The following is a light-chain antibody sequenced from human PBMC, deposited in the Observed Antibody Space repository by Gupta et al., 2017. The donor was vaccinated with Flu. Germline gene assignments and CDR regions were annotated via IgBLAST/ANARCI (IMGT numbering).Light chain of an antibody. CDR3: QQYENWPPGYT. J-gene: IGKJ2*01. Sequence: EVVMTLSPATLSVPPGDTVTLSCRASQSIRSDLVWYQQKPGQPPRLLIYGASSRAAGIPGRFSGSGADTEFTLTISSLQSEDSAVYYCQQYENWPPGYTFGQGTXLEIK. CDR1: QSIRSD. CDR2: GAS. V-gene: IGKV3D-15*01.